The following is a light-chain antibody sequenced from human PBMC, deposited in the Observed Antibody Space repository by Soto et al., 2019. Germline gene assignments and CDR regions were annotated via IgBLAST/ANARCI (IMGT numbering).Light chain of an antibody. J-gene: IGLJ2*01. Sequence: QSALTQPASVSGSPGQSITISCTGTSSDVGRYNLVSWYQQYPGKAPKLMISEVNKRPSGVSDRFSGFKSGNTASLTISGLQAEDEADYYCCSFAGASTYVLFGGGTKVTVL. CDR1: SSDVGRYNL. CDR2: EVN. CDR3: CSFAGASTYVL. V-gene: IGLV2-23*02.